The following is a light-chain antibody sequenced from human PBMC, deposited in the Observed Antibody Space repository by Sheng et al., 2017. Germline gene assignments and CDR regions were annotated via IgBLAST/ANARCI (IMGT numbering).Light chain of an antibody. CDR3: QQSYSITPWT. V-gene: IGKV1-39*01. CDR2: GAS. Sequence: IQMTQSPSSLSASVGDRVTITCRASQSISTYLNWYQQKPGRAPKLLIYGASSLQSGVPSRFSGSGSGTDFSLTISSLQPEDFAIYFCQQSYSITPWTFGQGTKVEIK. J-gene: IGKJ1*01. CDR1: QSISTY.